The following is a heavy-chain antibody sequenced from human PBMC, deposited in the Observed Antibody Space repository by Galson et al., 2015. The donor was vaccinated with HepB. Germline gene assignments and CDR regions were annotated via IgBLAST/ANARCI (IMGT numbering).Heavy chain of an antibody. V-gene: IGHV3-74*01. CDR3: ARARIAVAGFDY. CDR1: GFTFSTYW. D-gene: IGHD6-19*01. Sequence: SLRLSCAASGFTFSTYWMHWVRQAPGKGLVWVSRINSDGSSTTYADSVKGRFTISRDNAKNTLSLQMNSLRAEDTAVYYCARARIAVAGFDYWGQGTLVTVSS. J-gene: IGHJ4*02. CDR2: INSDGSST.